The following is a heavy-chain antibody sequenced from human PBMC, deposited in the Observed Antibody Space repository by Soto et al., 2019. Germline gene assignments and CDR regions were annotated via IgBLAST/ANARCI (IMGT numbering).Heavy chain of an antibody. CDR1: GGSFSGYY. J-gene: IGHJ3*02. V-gene: IGHV4-34*01. D-gene: IGHD4-17*01. CDR2: INHSGST. Sequence: QVQLQQWGAGLLKPSETLSLTCAVYGGSFSGYYWSWIRQPPGKGLAWIGEINHSGSTNYNPSLKSRVTISVDTSKHQFSLKLSSVTAADTAVYYCARRTVTTIERAAFDIWGQGTMVTVSS. CDR3: ARRTVTTIERAAFDI.